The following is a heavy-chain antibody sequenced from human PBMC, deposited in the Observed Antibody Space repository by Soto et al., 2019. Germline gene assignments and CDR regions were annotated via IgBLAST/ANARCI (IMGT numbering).Heavy chain of an antibody. Sequence: EVQLLESGGGLVQPGGSLRLSCAASGFTFSSYAMSWVRQAPGKGLEWVSAISGRGGSTYYADSVKGRFTISRDNSKNTLYLQMNSLRAEDKAVYYCAKAGSGYDIGWFDPWGQGTLVTVSS. CDR1: GFTFSSYA. CDR3: AKAGSGYDIGWFDP. V-gene: IGHV3-23*01. CDR2: ISGRGGST. J-gene: IGHJ5*02. D-gene: IGHD5-12*01.